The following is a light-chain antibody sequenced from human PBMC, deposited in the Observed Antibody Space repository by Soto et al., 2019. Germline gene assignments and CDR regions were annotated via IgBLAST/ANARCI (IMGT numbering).Light chain of an antibody. Sequence: QSVLTQPASVSGSPGQSITISCTGTSSDVGGYNYVSWYQQHPGKAPKLMIYDVSNRPSGVSNRFSGSKSGNTASLTISGLQAEDEADYYCSSYTSSGTQVLGTGTKVTVL. J-gene: IGLJ1*01. V-gene: IGLV2-14*01. CDR2: DVS. CDR3: SSYTSSGTQV. CDR1: SSDVGGYNY.